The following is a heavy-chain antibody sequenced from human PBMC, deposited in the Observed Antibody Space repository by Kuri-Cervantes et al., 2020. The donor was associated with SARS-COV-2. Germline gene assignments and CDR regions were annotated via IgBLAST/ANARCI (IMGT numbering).Heavy chain of an antibody. CDR2: IIPILGIA. J-gene: IGHJ3*02. V-gene: IGHV1-69*10. D-gene: IGHD3-10*01. CDR1: GGTFSSYA. Sequence: SVKVSSKASGGTFSSYAISWVRQAPGQGLEWMGGIIPILGIANYAQKFQGRVTITADKSTSTAYMELSSLRSEDTAVYYCASPYGSGSLYDAFDIWGQGTMVTVSS. CDR3: ASPYGSGSLYDAFDI.